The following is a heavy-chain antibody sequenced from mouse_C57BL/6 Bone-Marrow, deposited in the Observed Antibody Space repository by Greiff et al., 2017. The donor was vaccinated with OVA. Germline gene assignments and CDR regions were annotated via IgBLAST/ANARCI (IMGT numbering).Heavy chain of an antibody. J-gene: IGHJ3*01. D-gene: IGHD2-1*01. V-gene: IGHV14-3*01. CDR1: GFNIQNTY. Sequence: VQLQQSVAELVRPGASVKLSCTASGFNIQNTYMHWVKQRPEQGLEWIGRIDPANGNTKYAPKFQGKATITADTSSNTAYLQLSSLTSEDTAIYYCASGNYRAYWGQGTLVTVSA. CDR3: ASGNYRAY. CDR2: IDPANGNT.